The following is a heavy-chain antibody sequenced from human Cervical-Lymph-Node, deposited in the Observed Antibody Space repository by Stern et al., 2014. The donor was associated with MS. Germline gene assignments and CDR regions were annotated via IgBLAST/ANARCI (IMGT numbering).Heavy chain of an antibody. J-gene: IGHJ4*02. Sequence: EVQLVESGGGLVKPGGSLRVSCAASGFTFSNAWMSWVRQAPGKGLEWVGSIKSKTDGGTTDYAAPVKGRFTISRDDSKNTLYLQMDSLKTEDTAIYYCNTETIYDSSAYYHFDFWGQGTLVTVSS. CDR1: GFTFSNAW. V-gene: IGHV3-15*01. CDR3: NTETIYDSSAYYHFDF. D-gene: IGHD3-22*01. CDR2: IKSKTDGGTT.